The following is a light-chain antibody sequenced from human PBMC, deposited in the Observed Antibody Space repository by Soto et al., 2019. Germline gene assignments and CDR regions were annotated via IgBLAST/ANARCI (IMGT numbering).Light chain of an antibody. CDR2: DVS. J-gene: IGLJ1*01. CDR1: SSYVGGYNY. Sequence: QSVLTQPRSVSGSPGQSVTISCTGTSSYVGGYNYVSWYQQHPGKAPKLMIYDVSKRPSGVPDRFSGSKSGTTASLTVSGLQPEDEADYYCSSYAGSNKSVFGTGTKVTVL. CDR3: SSYAGSNKSV. V-gene: IGLV2-11*01.